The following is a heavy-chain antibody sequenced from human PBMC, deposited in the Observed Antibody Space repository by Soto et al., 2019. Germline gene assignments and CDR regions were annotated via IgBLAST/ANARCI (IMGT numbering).Heavy chain of an antibody. D-gene: IGHD4-17*01. Sequence: GGSLRLSCAASGFTFSSFAMTWVRQAPGKGLEWVSSIGGSGIITYYTDSVKGRFTISRDNSGNTLFLHMNSLRADDTAVYYCAKDPNGDYVGAFDSWGQGTLVTVS. CDR1: GFTFSSFA. CDR2: IGGSGIIT. J-gene: IGHJ4*02. CDR3: AKDPNGDYVGAFDS. V-gene: IGHV3-23*01.